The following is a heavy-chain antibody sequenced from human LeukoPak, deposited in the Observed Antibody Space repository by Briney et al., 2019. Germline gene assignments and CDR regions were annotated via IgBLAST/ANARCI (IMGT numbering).Heavy chain of an antibody. V-gene: IGHV4-59*01. D-gene: IGHD6-19*01. CDR1: GGSISSYY. Sequence: SETLSLTCTASGGSISSYYWSWIRQPPGKGLEWIGYIYYSGSTNYNPSLKSRVTISVDTSKNQFSLKLSSVTAADTAVYYCARSSDIAVAGTVYFQHWGQGTLVTVSS. CDR3: ARSSDIAVAGTVYFQH. J-gene: IGHJ1*01. CDR2: IYYSGST.